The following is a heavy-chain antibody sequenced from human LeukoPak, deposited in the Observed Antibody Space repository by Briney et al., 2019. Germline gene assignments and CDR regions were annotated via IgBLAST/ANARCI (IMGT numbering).Heavy chain of an antibody. CDR1: GYTFTSYD. V-gene: IGHV1-8*01. CDR2: MNPNSGNT. J-gene: IGHJ4*02. D-gene: IGHD3-9*01. CDR3: ARGPRGYFDWLPPGGPDY. Sequence: ASVKVSCKASGYTFTSYDINWVRQATGQGLEWMGWMNPNSGNTGYAQKFQGRVTMTSNTSISTAYMELSSLRSEDTAVYYCARGPRGYFDWLPPGGPDYWGQGTLVTVSS.